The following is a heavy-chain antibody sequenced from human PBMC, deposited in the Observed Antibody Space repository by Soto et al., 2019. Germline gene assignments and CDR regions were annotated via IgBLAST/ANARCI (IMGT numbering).Heavy chain of an antibody. CDR1: CGSISSYY. CDR2: NYYSGST. D-gene: IGHD3-16*01. CDR3: ARRYGGNFDY. V-gene: IGHV4-59*01. J-gene: IGHJ4*02. Sequence: SGTLSLTCTVPCGSISSYYWSWIRQPPGEGLEWNWYNYYSGSTNYNPSLKSRVTISVDTSKNQFSLKLSSVTAADTAVYYCARRYGGNFDYWGQGTLVTVSS.